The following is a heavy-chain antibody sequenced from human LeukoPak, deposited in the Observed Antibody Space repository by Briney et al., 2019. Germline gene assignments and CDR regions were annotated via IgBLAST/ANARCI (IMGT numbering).Heavy chain of an antibody. V-gene: IGHV1-18*01. CDR2: ISAYNGNT. Sequence: ASVKVSCKASGYTFTSYGISWVRQAPGQGLKWMGWISAYNGNTNYAQKLQGRVTMTTDTSTSTAYMGLRSLRSDDTAVYYCARDRLRIAAAGGAFDIWGQGTMVTVSS. CDR3: ARDRLRIAAAGGAFDI. D-gene: IGHD6-13*01. CDR1: GYTFTSYG. J-gene: IGHJ3*02.